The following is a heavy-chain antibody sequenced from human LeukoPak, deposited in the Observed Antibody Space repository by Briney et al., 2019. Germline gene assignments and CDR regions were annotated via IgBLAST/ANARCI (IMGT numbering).Heavy chain of an antibody. CDR2: ISGSGGST. D-gene: IGHD3-9*01. J-gene: IGHJ4*02. CDR1: GFTFSSYA. CDR3: AKGPNYDILTGYYVN. V-gene: IGHV3-23*01. Sequence: GGSLRLSCAASGFTFSSYAMSWVRQAPGKGLEWVSAISGSGGSTYYADSVKGRFTISRDNSKNTLYLQMNSLRAEDTAVYYCAKGPNYDILTGYYVNWGQGTLVTVSS.